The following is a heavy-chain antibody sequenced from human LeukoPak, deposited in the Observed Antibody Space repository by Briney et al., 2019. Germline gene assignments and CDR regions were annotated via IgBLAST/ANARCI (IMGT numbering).Heavy chain of an antibody. CDR1: GFTFDDYA. V-gene: IGHV3-9*01. Sequence: GGSLRLSCAAAGFTFDDYAMHWVRQAPGKGLEWVSGISWKSDNIGYADSVKGRFTISRDNAKNSLYLQMNSLRAEDTAHYYCAKGVDYYYGMDAWGQGTTVTVSS. CDR2: ISWKSDNI. J-gene: IGHJ6*02. CDR3: AKGVDYYYGMDA.